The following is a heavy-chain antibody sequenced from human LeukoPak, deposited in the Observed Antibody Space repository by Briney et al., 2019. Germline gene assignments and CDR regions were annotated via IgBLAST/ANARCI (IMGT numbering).Heavy chain of an antibody. CDR2: IYPRDGST. J-gene: IGHJ4*02. CDR3: ARDQEGFDY. Sequence: ASVKVSCKASGYTFTSNYIHWVRQAPGQGLEWMGMIYPRDGSTSYAQKFQGGVTVTRDTSTSTVHMELSGLRSEDTAVYYCARDQEGFDYWGQGTLVTVSS. V-gene: IGHV1-46*01. CDR1: GYTFTSNY.